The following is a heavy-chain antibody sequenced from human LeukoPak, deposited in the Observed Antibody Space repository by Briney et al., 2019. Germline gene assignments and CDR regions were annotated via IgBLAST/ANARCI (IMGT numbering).Heavy chain of an antibody. Sequence: ASVKVSCKASGYTFTSYGISWVRQAPGQGLEWMGWINPNSGGTNYAQKFQGRVTMTRDTSISTAYMELSRLRSDDTAVYYCARGGFWSGYDAFDIWGQGTMVTVSS. D-gene: IGHD3-3*01. V-gene: IGHV1-2*02. J-gene: IGHJ3*02. CDR1: GYTFTSYG. CDR3: ARGGFWSGYDAFDI. CDR2: INPNSGGT.